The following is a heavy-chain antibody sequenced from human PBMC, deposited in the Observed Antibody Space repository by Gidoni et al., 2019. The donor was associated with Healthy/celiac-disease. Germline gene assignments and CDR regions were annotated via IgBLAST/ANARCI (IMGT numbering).Heavy chain of an antibody. D-gene: IGHD2-21*02. J-gene: IGHJ5*02. CDR3: ARYLSPAYCGGDCKNWFDP. Sequence: QVQLQESGPGLVKPSETLSLTCTVSGGSISSYYWSWIRQPPGKGLEWIGYIYYSGSTNYNPSLKSRVTISVDTSKNQFSLKLSSVTAADTAVYYCARYLSPAYCGGDCKNWFDPWGQGTLVTVSS. CDR2: IYYSGST. V-gene: IGHV4-59*08. CDR1: GGSISSYY.